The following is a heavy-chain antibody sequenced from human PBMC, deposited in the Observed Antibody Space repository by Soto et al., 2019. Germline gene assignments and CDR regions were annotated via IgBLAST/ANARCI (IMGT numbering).Heavy chain of an antibody. CDR3: ARGFIAVAGTGRYYYYYYGMDV. V-gene: IGHV4-34*01. D-gene: IGHD6-19*01. CDR1: GGSFSGYY. J-gene: IGHJ6*02. CDR2: INHSGST. Sequence: PSETLSLTCAVYGGSFSGYYWSWIRQPPGKGLEWIGEINHSGSTNYNPSLKSRVTISVDTSKNQFSLKLSSVTAADTAVYYCARGFIAVAGTGRYYYYYYGMDVWGQGTTVT.